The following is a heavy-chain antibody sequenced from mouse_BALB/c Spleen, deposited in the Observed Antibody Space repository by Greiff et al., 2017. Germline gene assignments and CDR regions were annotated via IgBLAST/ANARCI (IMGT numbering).Heavy chain of an antibody. D-gene: IGHD1-1*01. J-gene: IGHJ4*01. CDR3: ARPYYGSRASYAMDY. CDR2: ISDGGSYT. Sequence: EVKLMESGGGLVKPGGSLKLSCAASGFTFSDYYMYWVRQTPEKRLEWVATISDGGSYTYYPDSVKGRFTISRDNAKNNLYLQMSSLKSEDTAMYYCARPYYGSRASYAMDYWGQGTSVTVSS. CDR1: GFTFSDYY. V-gene: IGHV5-4*02.